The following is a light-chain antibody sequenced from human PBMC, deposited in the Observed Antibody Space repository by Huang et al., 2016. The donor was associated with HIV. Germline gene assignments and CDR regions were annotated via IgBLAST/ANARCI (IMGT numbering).Light chain of an antibody. CDR2: DAS. V-gene: IGKV1-33*01. CDR3: QHYDNLRT. CDR1: PDISND. Sequence: DIQMTQSPSSLSASVGDRVTITCQASPDISNDLNWYQQKPGKAPKLLIYDASNLETGVSSRFSGRGAGTDFTFTISSLQPEDIATYYCQHYDNLRTFGQGTKVEIK. J-gene: IGKJ1*01.